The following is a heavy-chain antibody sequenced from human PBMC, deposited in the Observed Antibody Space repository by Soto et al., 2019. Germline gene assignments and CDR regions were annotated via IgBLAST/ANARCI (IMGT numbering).Heavy chain of an antibody. Sequence: PGGSLRLSYAASGFTFSSYAMSWVRQAPGKGLEWVSAISGSGGSTYYADSVKGRFTISRDNSKNTLYLQMNSLRAEDTAVYYCAKDSRAARWAFDIWGQGTMVTVSS. D-gene: IGHD6-25*01. CDR3: AKDSRAARWAFDI. J-gene: IGHJ3*02. V-gene: IGHV3-23*01. CDR1: GFTFSSYA. CDR2: ISGSGGST.